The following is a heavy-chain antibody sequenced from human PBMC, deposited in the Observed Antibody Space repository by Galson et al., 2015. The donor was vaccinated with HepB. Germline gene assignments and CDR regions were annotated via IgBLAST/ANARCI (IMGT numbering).Heavy chain of an antibody. D-gene: IGHD3-10*01. J-gene: IGHJ4*02. V-gene: IGHV1-69*04. Sequence: SVKVSCKASGGTFSSYTISWVRQAPGQGLEWMGRIIPILGIANYAQKFQGRVTITADKSTSTAYMELSSLRSEDTAVYYCAREGLANRGVINYWGQGTLVTVSS. CDR1: GGTFSSYT. CDR3: AREGLANRGVINY. CDR2: IIPILGIA.